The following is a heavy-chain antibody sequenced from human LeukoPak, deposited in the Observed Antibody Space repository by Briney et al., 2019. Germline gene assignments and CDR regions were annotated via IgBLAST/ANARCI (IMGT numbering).Heavy chain of an antibody. D-gene: IGHD4/OR15-4a*01. CDR1: GFTFSHAR. Sequence: GGSLRLSCAASGFTFSHARMNWVRQAPGKGLEWIGLIKSYVHGGTTDYAAPVQGRFTISRDDSKSIVYLQMTSLRAEDTGVYYCFDYKADKSWDYWGQGTLVTVSS. CDR2: IKSYVHGGTT. CDR3: FDYKADKSWDY. J-gene: IGHJ4*02. V-gene: IGHV3-15*01.